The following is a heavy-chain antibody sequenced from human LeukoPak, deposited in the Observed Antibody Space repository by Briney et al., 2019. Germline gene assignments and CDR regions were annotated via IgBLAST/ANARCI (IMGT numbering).Heavy chain of an antibody. D-gene: IGHD3/OR15-3a*01. CDR3: ARDPPPFWTGYSFQYYGMDV. CDR2: ISSSSGTI. CDR1: GFTFSSHD. J-gene: IGHJ6*02. V-gene: IGHV3-48*02. Sequence: PGGSLRRSCAASGFTFSSHDMNWVRQAPGKGLEWVSHISSSSGTIYYVDSVKGRFTISRDNAKNSLFLQMNSLRDEDTAVYYCARDPPPFWTGYSFQYYGMDVWGQGTTVTVSS.